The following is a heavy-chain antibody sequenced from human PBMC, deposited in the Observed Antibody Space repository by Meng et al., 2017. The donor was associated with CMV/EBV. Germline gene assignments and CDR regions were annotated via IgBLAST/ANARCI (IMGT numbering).Heavy chain of an antibody. CDR2: ISSSSSYI. CDR3: ASYSSSWEGY. J-gene: IGHJ4*02. CDR1: GLTFSSYS. D-gene: IGHD6-13*01. Sequence: EVQLVEAGGGLVKPVGSLRLSFAASGLTFSSYSMNWVRQAPGKGLEWVSSISSSSSYIYYADSVKGRFTISRDNAKNSLYLQMNSLRAEDTAVYYCASYSSSWEGYWGQGTLVTVSS. V-gene: IGHV3-21*01.